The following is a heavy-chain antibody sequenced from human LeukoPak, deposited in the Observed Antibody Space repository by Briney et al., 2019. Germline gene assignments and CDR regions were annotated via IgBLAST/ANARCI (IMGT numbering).Heavy chain of an antibody. V-gene: IGHV1-18*01. D-gene: IGHD3-3*01. CDR2: ISAYNGNT. CDR1: GYTFGSYG. Sequence: GASVKVSCKTSGYTFGSYGISWVRQAPGQGLEWVGWISAYNGNTNYAQKFQGRVTMTTDTSTSTAYMELRSLRSDDTAVYYCVRDWRSRINYLDYWGQGTLVTVSS. J-gene: IGHJ4*02. CDR3: VRDWRSRINYLDY.